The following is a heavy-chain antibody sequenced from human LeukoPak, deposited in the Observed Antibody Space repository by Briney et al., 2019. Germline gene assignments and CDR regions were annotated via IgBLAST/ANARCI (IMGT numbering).Heavy chain of an antibody. CDR3: AKQRGQWLVPIDY. CDR1: GFTFSSYA. D-gene: IGHD6-19*01. V-gene: IGHV3-23*01. CDR2: ISGSGGST. Sequence: PGGSLRLSCAASGFTFSSYAMSWVRQAPGKGLEWVSAISGSGGSTYYADSVKGRFTISRDNSKHTLYLQMNSLRAEDTAVYYCAKQRGQWLVPIDYWGQGTLVTVSS. J-gene: IGHJ4*02.